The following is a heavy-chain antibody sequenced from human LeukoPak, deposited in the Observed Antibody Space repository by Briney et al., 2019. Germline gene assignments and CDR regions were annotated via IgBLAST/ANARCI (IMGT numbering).Heavy chain of an antibody. J-gene: IGHJ6*03. V-gene: IGHV4-34*01. D-gene: IGHD6-6*01. CDR3: ARGYSSSPYYYYYYYMDV. Sequence: PSETLSLTCAVYGGSFSGYYLSWIRQPPGKGLEWIGEINHSGSTNYNPSLKSRVTISVDTSKNQFSLKLSSVTAADTTVYYCARGYSSSPYYYYYYYMDVWGKGTTVTVSS. CDR1: GGSFSGYY. CDR2: INHSGST.